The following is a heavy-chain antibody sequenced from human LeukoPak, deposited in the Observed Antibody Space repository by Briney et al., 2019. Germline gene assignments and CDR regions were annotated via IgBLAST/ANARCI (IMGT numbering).Heavy chain of an antibody. Sequence: ASVKVSCKASGYTFTSYGISWVRQAPGQGLEWMGWISAYNGNTNYAQKLQGRVTMTTDTSMSTAYMELRSLRSDDTAVYYCARTRRPNGSGSYLFDYWGQGTLVTVSS. CDR1: GYTFTSYG. D-gene: IGHD3-10*01. CDR2: ISAYNGNT. V-gene: IGHV1-18*01. CDR3: ARTRRPNGSGSYLFDY. J-gene: IGHJ4*02.